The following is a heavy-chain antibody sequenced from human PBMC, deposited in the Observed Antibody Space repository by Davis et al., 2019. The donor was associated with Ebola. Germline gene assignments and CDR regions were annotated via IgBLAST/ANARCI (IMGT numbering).Heavy chain of an antibody. CDR1: GGTFSSYA. Sequence: AASVKVSCKASGGTFSSYAISWVRQAPGQGLEWMGRIIPILGIANYAQKFQGRVTITADKSTSTAYMELSSLKSEDTAVYYCSRDHSSAYYYYGMDVWGQGTTVTVSS. CDR3: SRDHSSAYYYYGMDV. CDR2: IIPILGIA. J-gene: IGHJ6*02. V-gene: IGHV1-69*04. D-gene: IGHD6-19*01.